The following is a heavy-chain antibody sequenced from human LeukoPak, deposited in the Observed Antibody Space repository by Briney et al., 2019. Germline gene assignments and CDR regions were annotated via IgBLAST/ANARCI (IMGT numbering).Heavy chain of an antibody. Sequence: ASVKVSCKASGYTFTSYDINWVRQATGQGLEWMGWMNPNSGNTGYAQKFQGRVTMTRNTSISTAYMELSSLRSEDTAVYYCARGFRGVIYYYYYYMDVWGKGTTVTISS. J-gene: IGHJ6*03. CDR1: GYTFTSYD. D-gene: IGHD3-10*01. CDR2: MNPNSGNT. CDR3: ARGFRGVIYYYYYYMDV. V-gene: IGHV1-8*01.